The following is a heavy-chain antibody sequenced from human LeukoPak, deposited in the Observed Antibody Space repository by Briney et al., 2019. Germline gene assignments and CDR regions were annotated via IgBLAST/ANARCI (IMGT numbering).Heavy chain of an antibody. Sequence: GGSLRLFCAASGFTFSSYAMSWVRQAPGRGLEWVSTISGSGDSTYHADSVKGRFTISRDNSKNTLYLQMNSLRAEDTAVYYCAKADILADYWGQGTLVTVSS. J-gene: IGHJ4*02. V-gene: IGHV3-23*01. CDR2: ISGSGDST. CDR3: AKADILADY. D-gene: IGHD3-9*01. CDR1: GFTFSSYA.